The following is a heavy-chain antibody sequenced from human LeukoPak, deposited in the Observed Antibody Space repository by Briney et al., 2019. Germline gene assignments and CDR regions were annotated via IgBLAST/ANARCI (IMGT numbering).Heavy chain of an antibody. J-gene: IGHJ4*02. CDR3: AKDRGSRNEILTGRPRASMDFDY. D-gene: IGHD3-9*01. CDR1: GFTFSSYG. Sequence: GGSLRLSCAASGFTFSSYGMHWVRQAPGKGLEWVAFIRYDGSIKHYADAVKGRFTISRDKSKNTLYLQVNSLRAEDTAVYYCAKDRGSRNEILTGRPRASMDFDYWGQGTLVTVSS. CDR2: IRYDGSIK. V-gene: IGHV3-30*02.